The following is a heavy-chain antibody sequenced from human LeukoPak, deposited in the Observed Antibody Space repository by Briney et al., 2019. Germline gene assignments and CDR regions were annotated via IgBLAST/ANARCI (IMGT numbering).Heavy chain of an antibody. CDR1: GFTFSSYS. D-gene: IGHD2-15*01. V-gene: IGHV3-21*01. J-gene: IGHJ4*02. CDR2: ISSSSSYI. Sequence: AGSLRLSCAASGFTFSSYSMNWVRQAPGKGLEWVSSISSSSSYIYYADSVKGRFTISRDNAKNSLYLQMNSLRAEDTAVYYCAFCSGGSCPAMDYWGQGTLVTVSS. CDR3: AFCSGGSCPAMDY.